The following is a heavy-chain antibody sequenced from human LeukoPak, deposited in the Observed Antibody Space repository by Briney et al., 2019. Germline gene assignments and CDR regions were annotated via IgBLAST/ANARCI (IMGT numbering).Heavy chain of an antibody. CDR1: GYTLTSYG. J-gene: IGHJ6*02. CDR3: ARWYCGGGSCYSYYYGMDV. V-gene: IGHV1-18*01. D-gene: IGHD2-15*01. Sequence: ASVKVSCKASGYTLTSYGISWVRQAPGQGLEWMGWISAYNGNTKYVQKLQDRVTMTTDSSTSTAYMELRSLTSDDTAVYYCARWYCGGGSCYSYYYGMDVWGQGTTVTVSS. CDR2: ISAYNGNT.